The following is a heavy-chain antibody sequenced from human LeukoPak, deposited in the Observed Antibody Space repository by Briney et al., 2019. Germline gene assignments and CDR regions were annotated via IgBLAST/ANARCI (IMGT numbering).Heavy chain of an antibody. CDR3: VRASIQSSLDF. J-gene: IGHJ4*02. V-gene: IGHV3-48*01. D-gene: IGHD3-3*02. Sequence: GGSLRLSCAASGFTFSNNGMNWVRQAPGKGLEWVSYISSSSSTIYSADSVKGRFTISRDNAENSLCLEMNSLRADDTAVYYCVRASIQSSLDFWGPGTLVTVSS. CDR1: GFTFSNNG. CDR2: ISSSSSTI.